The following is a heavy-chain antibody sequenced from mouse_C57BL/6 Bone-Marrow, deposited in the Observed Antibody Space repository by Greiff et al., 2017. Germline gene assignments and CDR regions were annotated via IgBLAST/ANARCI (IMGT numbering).Heavy chain of an antibody. CDR3: ARAYDSSGRYYDN. CDR1: GYTFTDYY. Sequence: EVQLQQSGPELVKPGASVKISCKASGYTFTDYYMNWVKQSHGKSLEWIGDINPNNGGTSYNQKFKGKATLTVDKSSSTAYMELSSRTSEDTAVYYCARAYDSSGRYYDNWDQGTILTVTA. CDR2: INPNNGGT. D-gene: IGHD1-1*01. J-gene: IGHJ2*01. V-gene: IGHV1-26*01.